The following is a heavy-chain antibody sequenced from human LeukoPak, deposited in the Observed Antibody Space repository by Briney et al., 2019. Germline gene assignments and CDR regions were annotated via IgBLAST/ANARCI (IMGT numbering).Heavy chain of an antibody. D-gene: IGHD3-10*01. V-gene: IGHV1-2*06. CDR2: INPNSGGT. CDR1: GYTFTGYY. J-gene: IGHJ4*02. CDR3: ARGDYGSGSYYMVY. Sequence: VASVKVSCKASGYTFTGYYMHWVRQAPGQGLEWMGRINPNSGGTNYAQKFQGRVTMTRDTSISTAYMELSRLRSDDTAVYYCARGDYGSGSYYMVYWGQGTLVTVSS.